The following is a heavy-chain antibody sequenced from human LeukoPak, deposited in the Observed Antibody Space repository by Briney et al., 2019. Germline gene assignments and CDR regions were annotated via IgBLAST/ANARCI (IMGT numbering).Heavy chain of an antibody. CDR3: ARGRRVRGVIEYYYYYMDV. CDR1: GYTFTSYD. CDR2: MNPNSGNT. D-gene: IGHD3-10*01. Sequence: ASVKVSCKASGYTFTSYDINWVRQATGQGLEWMGWMNPNSGNTGYARKFQGRVTMARNTSISTAYMELSSLRSEDTAVYYCARGRRVRGVIEYYYYYMDVWGKGTTVTISS. J-gene: IGHJ6*03. V-gene: IGHV1-8*01.